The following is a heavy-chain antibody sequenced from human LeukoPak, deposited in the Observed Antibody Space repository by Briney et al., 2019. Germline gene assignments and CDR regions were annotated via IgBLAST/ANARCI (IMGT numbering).Heavy chain of an antibody. J-gene: IGHJ5*02. CDR2: IIPIFGTA. CDR1: GGTFSSYA. CDR3: AREYYDFWSGPNWFDP. D-gene: IGHD3-3*01. Sequence: SVKVSCKASGGTFSSYAISWVRQAPGQGLEWMGGIIPIFGTANYAQKFQGRVTITTDESTSTAYMELSSLRSEDTAVYYCAREYYDFWSGPNWFDPWGQETLVTVSS. V-gene: IGHV1-69*05.